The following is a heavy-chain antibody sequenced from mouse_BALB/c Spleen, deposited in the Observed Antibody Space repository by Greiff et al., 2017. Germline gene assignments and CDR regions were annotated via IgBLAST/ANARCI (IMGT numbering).Heavy chain of an antibody. CDR2: INPSSGYT. CDR3: ASYYYGSSYGWYFDV. V-gene: IGHV1-4*01. D-gene: IGHD1-1*01. J-gene: IGHJ1*01. CDR1: GYTFTSYT. Sequence: QVQLKESGAELARPGASAKMSCKASGYTFTSYTMHWVKQRPGQGLEWIGYINPSSGYTNYNQKFKDKATLTADKSSSTAYMQLSSLTSEDSAVYYCASYYYGSSYGWYFDVWGAGTTVTVSS.